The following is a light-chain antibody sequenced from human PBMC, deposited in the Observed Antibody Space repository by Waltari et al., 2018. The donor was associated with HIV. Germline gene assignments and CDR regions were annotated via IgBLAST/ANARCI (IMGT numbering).Light chain of an antibody. J-gene: IGLJ3*02. CDR3: SSYSSTNTLGV. Sequence: QSVLTQPPSVSAAPGQTVTISCSGSNSNIGSNYVCWYRHVPGTAPKLVIYDDDQRPSGIVDRVSASKSGTSANLDITGLQTGDEADYYCSSYSSTNTLGVFGGGTILTVL. CDR2: DDD. CDR1: NSNIGSNY. V-gene: IGLV1-51*01.